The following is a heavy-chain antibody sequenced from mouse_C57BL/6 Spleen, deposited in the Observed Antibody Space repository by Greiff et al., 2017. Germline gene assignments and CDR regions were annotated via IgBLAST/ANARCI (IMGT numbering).Heavy chain of an antibody. D-gene: IGHD2-13*01. V-gene: IGHV3-6*01. CDR3: ARGSNRDGFAY. CDR2: ISYDGSN. Sequence: VQLKESGPGLVKPSQSLSLTCSVTGYSITSGYYWNWIRQFPGNKLEWMGYISYDGSNNYNPSLKNRISITRDTSKNQFFLKLISVTTEDTATYYCARGSNRDGFAYWGQGTLVTVSA. CDR1: GYSITSGYY. J-gene: IGHJ3*01.